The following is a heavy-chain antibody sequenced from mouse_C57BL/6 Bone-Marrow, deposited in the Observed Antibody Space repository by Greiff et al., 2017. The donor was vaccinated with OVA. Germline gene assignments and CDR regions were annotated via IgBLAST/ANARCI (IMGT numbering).Heavy chain of an antibody. J-gene: IGHJ2*01. CDR2: IDPENGDT. CDR3: TSYGNFDY. Sequence: VPLTQSGSSLFRPFSSVPLSCTASGFNIKDDYMHWVKQRPEQGLEWIGWIDPENGDTEYASKFQGKATITADTSSNTAYLQLSSLTSEDTAVYYCTSYGNFDYWGQGTTLTVSS. CDR1: GFNIKDDY. V-gene: IGHV14-4*01. D-gene: IGHD2-1*01.